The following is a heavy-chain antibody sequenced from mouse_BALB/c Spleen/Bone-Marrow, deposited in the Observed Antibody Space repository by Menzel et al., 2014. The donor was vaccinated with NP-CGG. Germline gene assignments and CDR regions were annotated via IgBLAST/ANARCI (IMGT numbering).Heavy chain of an antibody. V-gene: IGHV1S81*02. D-gene: IGHD1-2*01. Sequence: VQVVESGAELVKPGASVKLSCKVSGYTFTNYYVYWVKQRPGQGLERIGEINPSNDVTDFNEKFMSKATLTVDKSSSTAYMHLSSLTSEDSAVYYCTRSGFYGYGTYFDVWGAGTTVTVSS. J-gene: IGHJ1*01. CDR1: GYTFTNYY. CDR2: INPSNDVT. CDR3: TRSGFYGYGTYFDV.